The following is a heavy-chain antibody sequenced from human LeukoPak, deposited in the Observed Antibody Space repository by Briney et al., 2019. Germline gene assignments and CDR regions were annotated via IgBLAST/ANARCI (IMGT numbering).Heavy chain of an antibody. D-gene: IGHD1-26*01. V-gene: IGHV1-2*02. J-gene: IGHJ6*03. Sequence: ASVKVSCKASGYTFTGYYMHWVQQAPGQGLEWMGWINPNSGGTNYAQKFQGRVTMTRDTSISTAYMELSRLRSDDTAVYYCARGVVRGSYYYYYYMDVWGKGTTVTVSS. CDR1: GYTFTGYY. CDR3: ARGVVRGSYYYYYYMDV. CDR2: INPNSGGT.